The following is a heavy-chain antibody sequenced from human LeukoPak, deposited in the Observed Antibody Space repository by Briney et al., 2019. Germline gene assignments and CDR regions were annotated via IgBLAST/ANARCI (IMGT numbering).Heavy chain of an antibody. Sequence: SVKVSCKASGYTFTGYYMHWVRQAPGQGLEWMGGIIPIFGTANYAQKFQGRVTITADESTSTAYMELSSLRSEDTAVYYCARDFTMVRGVIISYNWFDPWGQGTLVTVSS. CDR3: ARDFTMVRGVIISYNWFDP. D-gene: IGHD3-10*01. CDR1: GYTFTGYY. CDR2: IIPIFGTA. J-gene: IGHJ5*02. V-gene: IGHV1-69*13.